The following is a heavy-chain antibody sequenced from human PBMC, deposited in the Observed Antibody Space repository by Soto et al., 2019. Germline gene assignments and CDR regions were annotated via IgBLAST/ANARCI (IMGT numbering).Heavy chain of an antibody. V-gene: IGHV3-23*01. Sequence: EVPLLQSGGGLVQPGGSLRLSCAASGFTFTSYAMNWVRQAPGKGLEWVSLIRGSGGNTYYADSVKGRFTISRDNSENTLYLQMNSLRSEDTAVYYCAKGLPIGSYSTAYFDFWGQGTLVTVSS. CDR2: IRGSGGNT. J-gene: IGHJ4*02. D-gene: IGHD1-26*01. CDR3: AKGLPIGSYSTAYFDF. CDR1: GFTFTSYA.